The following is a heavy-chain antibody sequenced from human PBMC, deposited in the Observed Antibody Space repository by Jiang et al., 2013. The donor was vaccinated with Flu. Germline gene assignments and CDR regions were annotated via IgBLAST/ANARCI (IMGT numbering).Heavy chain of an antibody. Sequence: GLVKPSETLSLTCTVSGGSISSSSYYWGWIRQPPGKGLEWIGSIYYSGSTYYNPSLKSRVTISVDTSKNQFSLKLSSVTAADTAVYYCARSRRGYSYGYVDYWGQGTLVTVSS. V-gene: IGHV4-39*01. D-gene: IGHD5-18*01. CDR2: IYYSGST. J-gene: IGHJ4*02. CDR3: ARSRRGYSYGYVDY. CDR1: GGSISSSSYY.